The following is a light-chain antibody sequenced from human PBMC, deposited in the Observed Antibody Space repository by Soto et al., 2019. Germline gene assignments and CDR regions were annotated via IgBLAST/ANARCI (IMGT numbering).Light chain of an antibody. J-gene: IGKJ5*01. V-gene: IGKV1-5*03. Sequence: DIQMTQSPSTLSASVGDRVTITCRASQSISNLLAWYQQNPGRAPTLLIYKASTLESGVPSRFSGSGSGTEFTLTISSLQPDDSATYYCQQYNSYPLTFGQGTRLEIK. CDR3: QQYNSYPLT. CDR1: QSISNL. CDR2: KAS.